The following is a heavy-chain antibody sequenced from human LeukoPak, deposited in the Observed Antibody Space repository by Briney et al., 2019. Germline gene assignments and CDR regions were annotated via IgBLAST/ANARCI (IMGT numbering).Heavy chain of an antibody. CDR3: ARDPERYYYDSSGYYPHY. V-gene: IGHV3-33*08. J-gene: IGHJ4*02. CDR1: GFTFSSYA. CDR2: IWYDGSNK. Sequence: GGSLRLSCAASGFTFSSYAMSWVRQAPGKGLEWVALIWYDGSNKYYADSVKGRFTISRDNSKNTLYLQMNSLRAEDTAVYYCARDPERYYYDSSGYYPHYWGQGTLVTVSS. D-gene: IGHD3-22*01.